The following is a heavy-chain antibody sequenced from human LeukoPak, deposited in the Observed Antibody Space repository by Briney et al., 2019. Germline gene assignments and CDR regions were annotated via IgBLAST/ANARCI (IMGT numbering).Heavy chain of an antibody. CDR2: ISSSSSTI. J-gene: IGHJ4*02. Sequence: GGSLRPSCAASGFTFSSYNMNWVRQAPGKGLEWVSYISSSSSTIYYADSVKGRFTISRDNAKNSLYLQMNSLRAEDTAVYFCARYGDYGSYDYWGQGTLVTVSS. V-gene: IGHV3-48*04. D-gene: IGHD4-17*01. CDR1: GFTFSSYN. CDR3: ARYGDYGSYDY.